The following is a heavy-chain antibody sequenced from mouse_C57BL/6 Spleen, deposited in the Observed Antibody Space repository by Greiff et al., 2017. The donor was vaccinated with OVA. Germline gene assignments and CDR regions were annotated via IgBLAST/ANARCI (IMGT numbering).Heavy chain of an antibody. CDR2: IDPSDSYT. V-gene: IGHV1-50*01. CDR1: GYTFTSYW. Sequence: VQLQQSGAELVKPGASVKLSCKASGYTFTSYWMQWVKQRPGQGLEWIGEIDPSDSYTNYNQKFKGKATLTVDTSSSTAYMQLSSLTSEDSAVYYCAYYGSSSDYWGQGTTLTVSS. CDR3: AYYGSSSDY. D-gene: IGHD1-1*01. J-gene: IGHJ2*01.